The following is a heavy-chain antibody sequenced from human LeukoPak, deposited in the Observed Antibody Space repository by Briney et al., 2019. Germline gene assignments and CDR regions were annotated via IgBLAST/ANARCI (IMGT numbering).Heavy chain of an antibody. Sequence: ASVKVSCKASGGTFSSYAISWVRQAPGQGLEWMGRIIPIFGTANYAQKFQGRVTITTDESTSTAYMELSSLRSEDTAVYYCASPRAVQVGQLRLVGAFDIWGQGTMVTVSP. CDR3: ASPRAVQVGQLRLVGAFDI. J-gene: IGHJ3*02. CDR2: IIPIFGTA. D-gene: IGHD1-26*01. V-gene: IGHV1-69*05. CDR1: GGTFSSYA.